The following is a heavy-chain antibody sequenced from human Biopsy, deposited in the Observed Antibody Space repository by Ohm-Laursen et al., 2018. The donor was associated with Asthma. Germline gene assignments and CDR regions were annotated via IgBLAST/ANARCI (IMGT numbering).Heavy chain of an antibody. CDR2: ISYDGRET. CDR3: TRDRFYNSVTSESFYYGVDV. J-gene: IGHJ6*02. Sequence: SLRLSCAASGFRFPIYGMHWVRQGPGKGSEWVALISYDGRETGYVDSVKGRFTISRDNFRSTVHLQMSSLRPEDSAVYYCTRDRFYNSVTSESFYYGVDVWGQGTTVTVSS. V-gene: IGHV3-30*03. CDR1: GFRFPIYG. D-gene: IGHD2-21*02.